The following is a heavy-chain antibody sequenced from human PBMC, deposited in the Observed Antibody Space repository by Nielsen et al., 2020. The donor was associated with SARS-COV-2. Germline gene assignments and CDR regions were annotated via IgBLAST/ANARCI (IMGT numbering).Heavy chain of an antibody. CDR2: INHSGST. D-gene: IGHD2-15*01. Sequence: ESLKISCAVYGGSFSGYYWSWIRQPPGKGLEWIGEINHSGSTNYNPSLKSRVTISVDTSKNQFSLKLSSVTAADTAVYYCARGARSGHYYFDYWGQGTLVTVSS. V-gene: IGHV4-34*01. CDR1: GGSFSGYY. J-gene: IGHJ4*02. CDR3: ARGARSGHYYFDY.